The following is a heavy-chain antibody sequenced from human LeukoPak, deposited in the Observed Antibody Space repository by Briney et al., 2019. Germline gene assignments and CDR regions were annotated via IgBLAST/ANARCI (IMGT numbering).Heavy chain of an antibody. J-gene: IGHJ4*02. CDR2: ISSSSYI. CDR3: ARDLLGSGSYSPFVY. D-gene: IGHD3-10*01. CDR1: GFTFSSYS. Sequence: GGSLRLSCAASGFTFSSYSMNWVRQAPGKGLEWVSSISSSSYIYYADSVKGRFTISRDNAKNSLYLQMNSLRAEDTAVCYCARDLLGSGSYSPFVYWGQGTLVTVSS. V-gene: IGHV3-21*01.